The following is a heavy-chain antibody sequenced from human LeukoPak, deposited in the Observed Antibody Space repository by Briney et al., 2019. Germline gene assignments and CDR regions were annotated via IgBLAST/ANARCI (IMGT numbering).Heavy chain of an antibody. Sequence: GGSLRLSCAASGFTFSSYAMHWVRQAPGKGLEWVSVIYSGGSTYYADSVKGRFTISRDNSKNTLYLQMNSLRAEDTAVYYCAKHYYDSSGYPDYWGQGTLVTVSS. V-gene: IGHV3-66*04. CDR1: GFTFSSYA. CDR2: IYSGGST. D-gene: IGHD3-22*01. J-gene: IGHJ4*02. CDR3: AKHYYDSSGYPDY.